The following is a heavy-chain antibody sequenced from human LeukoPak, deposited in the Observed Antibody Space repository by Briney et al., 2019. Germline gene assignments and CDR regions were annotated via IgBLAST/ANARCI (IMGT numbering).Heavy chain of an antibody. CDR3: ARVPAATNWFDP. V-gene: IGHV4-31*03. Sequence: PSETLSLTCTVSGGSISSGGYYWSWIRQHPGKGLEWIGYIYHSGSTYYNPSLKSRVTISVDTSKNQFSLKLSSVTAADTAVYYCARVPAATNWFDPWGQGTLVTVSS. D-gene: IGHD2-2*01. CDR2: IYHSGST. CDR1: GGSISSGGYY. J-gene: IGHJ5*02.